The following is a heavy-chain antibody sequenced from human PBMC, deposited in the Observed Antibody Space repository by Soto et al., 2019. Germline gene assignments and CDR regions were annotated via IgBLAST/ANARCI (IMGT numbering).Heavy chain of an antibody. CDR3: ARSGITMVRGVYYYYGMDV. V-gene: IGHV1-69*06. Sequence: ASVKVSCKASGGTFSSYAISWVRQAPGQGLEWMGGIIPIFGTANYAQKFQGRVTITADKSTSTAYMELSSLRSEDTAVYYCARSGITMVRGVYYYYGMDVWGQGTTVTVSS. J-gene: IGHJ6*02. CDR2: IIPIFGTA. CDR1: GGTFSSYA. D-gene: IGHD3-10*01.